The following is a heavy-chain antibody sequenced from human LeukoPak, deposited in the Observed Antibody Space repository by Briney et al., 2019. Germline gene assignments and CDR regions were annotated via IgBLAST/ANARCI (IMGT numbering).Heavy chain of an antibody. D-gene: IGHD3-16*01. Sequence: ASVKVSCKASGYTFTNYYMHWVRQAPGQGLEWMGIINPSAGSTSYAQKFQGRVTMTRDTSTSTVYMELSSLRTDDTAVFYCAKSGLGGAFDIWGQGTMVTVSS. V-gene: IGHV1-46*03. CDR3: AKSGLGGAFDI. CDR1: GYTFTNYY. CDR2: INPSAGST. J-gene: IGHJ3*02.